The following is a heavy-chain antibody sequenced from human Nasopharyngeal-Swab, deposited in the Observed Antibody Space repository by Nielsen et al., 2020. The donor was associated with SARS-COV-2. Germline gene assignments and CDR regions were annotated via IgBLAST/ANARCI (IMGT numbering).Heavy chain of an antibody. Sequence: SETLSLTCTSSGGSISSSYWSWIRQPPGKGLEWIAYMDYSGRTNYNPSLKSRVAQSLDTSKNQFSLKLTSVTAADTAVYYCARGGSGNNHAPFDPWGQGILVTVSS. J-gene: IGHJ5*02. CDR3: ARGGSGNNHAPFDP. V-gene: IGHV4-59*01. D-gene: IGHD1-14*01. CDR1: GGSISSSY. CDR2: MDYSGRT.